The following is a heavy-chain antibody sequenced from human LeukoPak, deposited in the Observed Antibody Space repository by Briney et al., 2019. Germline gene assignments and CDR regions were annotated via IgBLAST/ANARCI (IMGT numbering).Heavy chain of an antibody. CDR2: ISSSSSYI. J-gene: IGHJ4*02. CDR3: ARDGDSYGSYYFDY. CDR1: GFTFSSYS. D-gene: IGHD5-18*01. V-gene: IGHV3-21*01. Sequence: GGSLRLSCAASGFTFSSYSMNWVRQAPGKGLEWVSSISSSSSYIYYADSVKGRFTISRDNAKNSLYLQMNSLRAEDTAVYYCARDGDSYGSYYFDYWGQGTLVTVSS.